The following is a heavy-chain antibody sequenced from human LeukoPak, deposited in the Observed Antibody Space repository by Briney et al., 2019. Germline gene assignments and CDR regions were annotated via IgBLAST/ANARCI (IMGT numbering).Heavy chain of an antibody. J-gene: IGHJ1*01. CDR2: IYYTGST. CDR3: AREGSSSWYGYFQH. V-gene: IGHV4-59*12. D-gene: IGHD6-13*01. Sequence: SETLSLTCTVSGGSISHYYWTWIRQPPGKGLEWIGYIYYTGSTKYNPSLKSRVTISVDTSKNQFSLKLSSVTAADTAVYYCAREGSSSWYGYFQHWGQGTLVTVSS. CDR1: GGSISHYY.